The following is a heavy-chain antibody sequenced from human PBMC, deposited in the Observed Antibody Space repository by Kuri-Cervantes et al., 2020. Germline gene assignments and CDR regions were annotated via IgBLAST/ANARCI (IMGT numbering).Heavy chain of an antibody. CDR1: GFTFSSYS. V-gene: IGHV3-21*01. CDR2: ISSSSSYI. J-gene: IGHJ3*01. Sequence: GGSLRLSCAAPGFTFSSYSMNWVRQAPGKGLEWVSSISSSSSYIYYADSVKGRFTISRDNAKNSLYLQMNSLRVEDTAVYHCAREVRVMFWGQGTMVTVSS. CDR3: AREVRVMF.